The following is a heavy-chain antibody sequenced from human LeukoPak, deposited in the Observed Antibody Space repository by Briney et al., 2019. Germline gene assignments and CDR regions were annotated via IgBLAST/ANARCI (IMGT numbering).Heavy chain of an antibody. CDR3: ATYRQVLLPFES. CDR1: GFTFSSYA. D-gene: IGHD2-8*02. CDR2: INDSGGST. J-gene: IGHJ4*02. V-gene: IGHV3-23*01. Sequence: PGGSLRLSCAASGFTFSSYAMSWVRQAPGKGLEWVSSINDSGGSTYYADSVRGRFTISRDNSKSTLSLQMNSLRAEDTAIYYCATYRQVLLPFESWGQGTLVTVSS.